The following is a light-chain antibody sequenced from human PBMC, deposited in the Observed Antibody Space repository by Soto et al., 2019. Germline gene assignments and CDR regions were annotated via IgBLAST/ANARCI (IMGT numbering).Light chain of an antibody. CDR1: QSVNTY. CDR3: QHRKNWQVT. CDR2: DAS. Sequence: VMTHSPSTLSVSTGERATLSCRASQSVNTYLAWYQQKPGQPPRLLIYDASNRATGIPARFSGSGSETDFTLTISSLEPEDFAVYYCQHRKNWQVTFGQGTRLAV. J-gene: IGKJ5*01. V-gene: IGKV3D-11*02.